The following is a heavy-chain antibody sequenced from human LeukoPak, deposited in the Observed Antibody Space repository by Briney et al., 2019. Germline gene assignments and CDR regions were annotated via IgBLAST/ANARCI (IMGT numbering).Heavy chain of an antibody. V-gene: IGHV3-21*01. J-gene: IGHJ5*02. Sequence: PGGSLRLSCAASGFTFSSYSMNWVRQAPGKGLEWVSSISSSSSYIYYADSVKGRFTISRDNAKNSLYLQMNSLRAEDTAVYYCARHPPVDDDSSDNWFDPWGQGTLVTVSS. CDR1: GFTFSSYS. CDR3: ARHPPVDDDSSDNWFDP. CDR2: ISSSSSYI. D-gene: IGHD3-22*01.